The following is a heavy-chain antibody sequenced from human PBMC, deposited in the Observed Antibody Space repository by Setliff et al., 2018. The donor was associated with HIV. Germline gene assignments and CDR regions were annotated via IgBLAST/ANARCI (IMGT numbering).Heavy chain of an antibody. Sequence: SETLSLTCTVPGDSISSSIYYWGWVRQPPGKGLEWIGGIYYTGSPFYNPSLKSRVTISVDTSNNQLSLKLSSVTAADTAVYYCARGGGTSSPIDYHYYIDVWGKGTTVTVSS. CDR2: IYYTGSP. D-gene: IGHD6-6*01. V-gene: IGHV4-39*01. CDR1: GDSISSSIYY. CDR3: ARGGGTSSPIDYHYYIDV. J-gene: IGHJ6*03.